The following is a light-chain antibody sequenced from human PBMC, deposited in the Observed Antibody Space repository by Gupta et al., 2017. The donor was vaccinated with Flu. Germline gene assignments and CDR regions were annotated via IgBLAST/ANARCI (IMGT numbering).Light chain of an antibody. V-gene: IGLV1-51*01. Sequence: QSVLTQPPSVSAAPGQKVTISCSGSSSNIGNNYVSWYQQLPGTAPKLIIYDNNKRPSEIPDRFSGSKSGTSATLGITGLQTGDEADYYCGTWDSSLSAGVFGGGTKLTVL. CDR1: SSNIGNNY. J-gene: IGLJ3*02. CDR2: DNN. CDR3: GTWDSSLSAGV.